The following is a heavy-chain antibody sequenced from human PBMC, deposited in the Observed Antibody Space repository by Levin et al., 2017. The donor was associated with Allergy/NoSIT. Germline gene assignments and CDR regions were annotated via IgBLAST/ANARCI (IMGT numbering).Heavy chain of an antibody. D-gene: IGHD2-15*01. CDR3: AKDSSWFDY. CDR2: ISYDGSNK. V-gene: IGHV3-30*18. Sequence: GGSLRLSCAASGFTFSSYGMHWVRQAPGKGLEWVAVISYDGSNKYYADSVKGRFTISRDNSKNTLYLQMNSLRAEDTAVYYCAKDSSWFDYWGQGTLVTVSS. CDR1: GFTFSSYG. J-gene: IGHJ4*02.